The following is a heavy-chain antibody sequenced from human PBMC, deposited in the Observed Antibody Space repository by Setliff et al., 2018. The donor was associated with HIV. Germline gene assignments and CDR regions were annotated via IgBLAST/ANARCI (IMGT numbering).Heavy chain of an antibody. D-gene: IGHD4-17*01. J-gene: IGHJ3*02. CDR2: IYTGGTT. V-gene: IGHV4-61*09. CDR1: GGPISSGSYY. Sequence: SETLSLTCTVSGGPISSGSYYWTWIRQPAGKGLEWIGHIYTGGTTNYNPSLKSRVSISADMSKNHFSLNLSSVTAADTAVYYCCRSMTTVLEDAFDILGQGAMVTVSS. CDR3: CRSMTTVLEDAFDI.